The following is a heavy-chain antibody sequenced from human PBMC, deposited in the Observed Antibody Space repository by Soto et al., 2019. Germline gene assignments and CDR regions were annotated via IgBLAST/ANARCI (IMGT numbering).Heavy chain of an antibody. D-gene: IGHD6-13*01. CDR2: ISWNSGSI. CDR1: GFTFDDYA. CDR3: AKDIGQQLVLIDY. J-gene: IGHJ4*02. V-gene: IGHV3-9*01. Sequence: EVQLVESGGGLVQPGRSLRLSCAASGFTFDDYAMHWVRQAPGKGLEWGSGISWNSGSIGYADSVKGRFTISRDNAKNSLYLQMNSLRAEDTALYYGAKDIGQQLVLIDYWGQGTLVTVSS.